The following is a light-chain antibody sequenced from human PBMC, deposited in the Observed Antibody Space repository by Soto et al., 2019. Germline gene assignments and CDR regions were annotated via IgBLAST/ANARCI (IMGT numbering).Light chain of an antibody. J-gene: IGKJ5*01. CDR2: GAS. CDR1: QSVSSS. Sequence: SVLTLSPGTLSLSPGERATLSCRASQSVSSSLAWYQQKPGQAPRLLIYGASTRATGTPARFSGSGSGTEFTLTISSLQSEDFAVYYCQQYKNWTPITFGQGTRLEI. CDR3: QQYKNWTPIT. V-gene: IGKV3-15*01.